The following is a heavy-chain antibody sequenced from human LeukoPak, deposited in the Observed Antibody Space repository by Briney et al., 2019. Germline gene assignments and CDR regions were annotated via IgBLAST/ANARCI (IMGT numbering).Heavy chain of an antibody. V-gene: IGHV3-43*02. CDR2: ISGDGGST. D-gene: IGHD6-19*01. CDR1: GFTFDDYA. CDR3: AKNRGWYDY. Sequence: GGSLRLSCAASGFTFDDYAMHWVRQAPGKGLEWVSLISGDGGSTYYADSVKGRFTISRDNSKNSLYLQMNSLRTEDTALYHCAKNRGWYDYWGQGTLVTVSS. J-gene: IGHJ4*02.